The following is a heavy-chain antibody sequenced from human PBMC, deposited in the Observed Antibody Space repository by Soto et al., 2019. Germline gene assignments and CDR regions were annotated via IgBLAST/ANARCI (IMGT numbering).Heavy chain of an antibody. D-gene: IGHD3-16*01. CDR1: GFTFSDYW. CDR2: IKEDGSEQ. CDR3: ARDGLGGYFDY. V-gene: IGHV3-7*01. J-gene: IGHJ4*02. Sequence: EVYLVESGGGLVQPGGSLRLSCAAPGFTFSDYWISWVRQAPGKGLEWVANIKEDGSEQQYGHSVKGRFTISRDNAQNSVYLQMNSLGTEDTAAYFCARDGLGGYFDYWGQGTRVTVSS.